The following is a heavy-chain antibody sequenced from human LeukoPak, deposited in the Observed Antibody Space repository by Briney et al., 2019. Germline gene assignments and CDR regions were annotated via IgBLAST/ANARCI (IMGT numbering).Heavy chain of an antibody. D-gene: IGHD2-15*01. CDR2: IYYSGST. Sequence: SETLSLTCTVSGGSISSSGYYWGWIRQPPGKGLEWIGNIYYSGSTYYNPSLKSRVTISVDTSKNQFSLKLSSVTAADTAVYYCARAVRWYFYFDYWGQGTLVTVSS. CDR1: GGSISSSGYY. J-gene: IGHJ4*02. CDR3: ARAVRWYFYFDY. V-gene: IGHV4-39*07.